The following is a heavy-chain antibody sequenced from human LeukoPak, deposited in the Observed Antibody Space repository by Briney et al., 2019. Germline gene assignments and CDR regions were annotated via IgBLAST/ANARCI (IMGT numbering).Heavy chain of an antibody. CDR3: ARERVDYYGSGSAIYDYYGMDV. V-gene: IGHV1-46*01. D-gene: IGHD3-10*01. Sequence: GASVEVSCKASGYTFTSYYMHWVRQAPGQGLEWMGIINPSGGSTSYAQKFQGRVTMTRDTSTSTVYMELSSLRSEDTAVYYCARERVDYYGSGSAIYDYYGMDVWGQGTTVTVSS. CDR1: GYTFTSYY. CDR2: INPSGGST. J-gene: IGHJ6*02.